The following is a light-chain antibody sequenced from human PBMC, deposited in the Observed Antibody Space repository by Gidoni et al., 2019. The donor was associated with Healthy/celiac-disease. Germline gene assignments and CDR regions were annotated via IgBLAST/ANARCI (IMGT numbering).Light chain of an antibody. CDR2: GAS. CDR1: QSVSSSY. J-gene: IGKJ3*01. Sequence: EIVLTQSPGTLSLSPGERATLSCRASQSVSSSYLAWYQQKPGKAPRLLIYGASSRATGIPDRFSGSGSGTDFTLTISRLEPEDFVVYYCQQYGSSPSLFTFGPGTKVDIK. CDR3: QQYGSSPSLFT. V-gene: IGKV3-20*01.